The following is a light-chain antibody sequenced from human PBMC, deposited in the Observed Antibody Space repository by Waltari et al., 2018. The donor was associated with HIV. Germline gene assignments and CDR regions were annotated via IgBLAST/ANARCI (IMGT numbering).Light chain of an antibody. CDR1: RAINTF. V-gene: IGKV1-9*01. CDR3: QQFHSFPLT. J-gene: IGKJ4*02. Sequence: IQLTQSPSFLSASVGHRVTIACRASRAINTFLAWYKQKPGKAPKLRMYAAPTLQRGVPPTFSGSGSGTEVTLTINSLHPDDFATYGCQQFHSFPLTFGGGTNVE. CDR2: AAP.